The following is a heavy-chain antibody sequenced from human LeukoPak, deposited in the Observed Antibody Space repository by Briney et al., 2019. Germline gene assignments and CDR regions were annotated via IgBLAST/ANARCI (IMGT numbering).Heavy chain of an antibody. Sequence: PSETLSLTCTVSGGSISNYYWSWIRQPPGKGLEWIGYIYYNGITNYNPSLKSRVTISLDTSKKQFSLKLSSVTAADTAVYYCARADIVDTFIDYWGQGTLVTVSS. CDR3: ARADIVDTFIDY. J-gene: IGHJ4*02. V-gene: IGHV4-59*12. D-gene: IGHD5-12*01. CDR1: GGSISNYY. CDR2: IYYNGIT.